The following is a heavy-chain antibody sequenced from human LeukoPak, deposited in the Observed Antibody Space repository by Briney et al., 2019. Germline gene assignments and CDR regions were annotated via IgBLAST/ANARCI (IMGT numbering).Heavy chain of an antibody. J-gene: IGHJ3*02. V-gene: IGHV3-30*02. CDR1: GFTFSSYS. Sequence: GGSLRLSCAASGFTFSSYSMNWVRQAPGKGLEWVAFIRYAGSNKYYADSVKGRFTISRDNSKNTLYLQMNSLRAKDTAVYYCAKGGGIVNAFDSWGQGTMVTVSS. CDR2: IRYAGSNK. CDR3: AKGGGIVNAFDS. D-gene: IGHD1-26*01.